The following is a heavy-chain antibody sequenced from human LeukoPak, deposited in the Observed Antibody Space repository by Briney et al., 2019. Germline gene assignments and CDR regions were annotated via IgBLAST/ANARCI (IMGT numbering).Heavy chain of an antibody. CDR2: ISSSSSYI. Sequence: KPGGSLRLSCAASGFTFSSYSMNWVRRAPGKGLEWVSSISSSSSYIYYADSVKGRFTISRDNAKNSLYLQMNSLRAEDTAVYYCARVGGSYYYDSSGYYHEGDAFDIWGQGTMVTVSS. J-gene: IGHJ3*02. CDR1: GFTFSSYS. D-gene: IGHD3-22*01. CDR3: ARVGGSYYYDSSGYYHEGDAFDI. V-gene: IGHV3-21*01.